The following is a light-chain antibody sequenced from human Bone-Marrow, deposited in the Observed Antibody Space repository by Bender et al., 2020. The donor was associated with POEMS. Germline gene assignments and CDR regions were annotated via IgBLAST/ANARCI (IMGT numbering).Light chain of an antibody. CDR2: EVT. CDR3: ISHAGRNQFCV. CDR1: SSDVGGYNS. Sequence: QSALTQPPSASGSPGQSVTISCSGTSSDVGGYNSVSWYQQYPGQAPKLIIYEVTKRPSGVPDRFSGSKSGNTASLTVSGLRAEDVADYYCISHAGRNQFCVFGRGTRVTVL. J-gene: IGLJ1*01. V-gene: IGLV2-8*01.